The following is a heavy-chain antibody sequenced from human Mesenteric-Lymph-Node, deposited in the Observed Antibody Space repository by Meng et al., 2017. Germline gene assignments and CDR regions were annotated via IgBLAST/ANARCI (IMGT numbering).Heavy chain of an antibody. Sequence: VPLVDYGGGLVQTGGCMRLSCAASGVTFSSDWWHWVRQVPGKGLVWVSRINSDGSSTSYADSVKGRFTISRDNAKNTLYLQMNSLRAEDTAVYYCARGGLSHTYYWGQGTLVTVSS. CDR1: GVTFSSDW. D-gene: IGHD3-10*01. J-gene: IGHJ4*02. V-gene: IGHV3-74*01. CDR3: ARGGLSHTYY. CDR2: INSDGSST.